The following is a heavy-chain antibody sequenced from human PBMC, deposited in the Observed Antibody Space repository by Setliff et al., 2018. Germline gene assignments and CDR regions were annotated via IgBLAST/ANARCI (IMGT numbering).Heavy chain of an antibody. D-gene: IGHD2-2*01. Sequence: GGSLRLSCVASGFTFSSYSMNWVRQAPGKGLEWVSYISSSSSTIYYADSVKGRFTISRDNAKNSLYLQMNSLRAEDTAVYYCARVEGVPAPYYMDVWGKGTTVTVSS. CDR2: ISSSSSTI. J-gene: IGHJ6*03. CDR3: ARVEGVPAPYYMDV. CDR1: GFTFSSYS. V-gene: IGHV3-48*01.